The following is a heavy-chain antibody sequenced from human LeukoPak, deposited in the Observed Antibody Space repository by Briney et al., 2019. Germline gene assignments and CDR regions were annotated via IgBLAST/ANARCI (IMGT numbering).Heavy chain of an antibody. CDR2: ISGSGGHT. Sequence: GGSLRLSCAASGFTFSSYAMSWVRQAPGKGLEWVSGISGSGGHTYYADSVKGRFTISRNNSKNTLYLQMNSLRAEDTAVYCCAKNPVAYYFDYWGQGTLVTVSS. CDR3: AKNPVAYYFDY. CDR1: GFTFSSYA. V-gene: IGHV3-23*01. J-gene: IGHJ4*02.